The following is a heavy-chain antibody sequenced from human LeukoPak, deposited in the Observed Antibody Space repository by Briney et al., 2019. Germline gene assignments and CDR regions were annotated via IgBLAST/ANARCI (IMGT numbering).Heavy chain of an antibody. CDR1: GGSISNYY. J-gene: IGHJ4*02. Sequence: SETLSPTCTVSGGSISNYYWSWIRQPPGKGLEWIGYIYYSGRTNYNPSLKSRVTISVDTSKNQFSLRLSSVTAADTAVYYCASSGGWLVFDYWGQGTLVTVSS. CDR2: IYYSGRT. V-gene: IGHV4-59*08. CDR3: ASSGGWLVFDY. D-gene: IGHD6-19*01.